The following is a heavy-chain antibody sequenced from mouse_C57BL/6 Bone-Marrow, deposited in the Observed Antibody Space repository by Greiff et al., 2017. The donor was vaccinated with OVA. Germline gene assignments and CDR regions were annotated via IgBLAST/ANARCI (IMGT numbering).Heavy chain of an antibody. CDR1: GYTFTSYW. CDR2: IDPSDSYT. V-gene: IGHV1-69*01. J-gene: IGHJ1*03. CDR3: ARGTGTVYWYFDV. Sequence: VQLQQPGAELVMPGASVKLSCKASGYTFTSYWMHWVKQRPGQGLEWIGEIDPSDSYTNYNQKFKGKSTLTVDKSSSTAYMQLSSLTSEDSAVYYCARGTGTVYWYFDVWGTGTTVTVSS. D-gene: IGHD4-1*01.